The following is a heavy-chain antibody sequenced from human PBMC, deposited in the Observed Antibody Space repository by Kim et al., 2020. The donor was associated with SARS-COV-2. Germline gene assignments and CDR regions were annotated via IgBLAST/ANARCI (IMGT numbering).Heavy chain of an antibody. D-gene: IGHD6-13*01. J-gene: IGHJ4*02. Sequence: GGSLRLSCAASGFIFSSSWMSWVRQAPGKGLEWVANIKHDGSEKYYVDSVEGRFSISRDNAKNSLYLQMNSLRAEDTAVYYCARDSGYNSHWSGGDFDNWGQGTLVTVSS. CDR2: IKHDGSEK. CDR1: GFIFSSSW. V-gene: IGHV3-7*01. CDR3: ARDSGYNSHWSGGDFDN.